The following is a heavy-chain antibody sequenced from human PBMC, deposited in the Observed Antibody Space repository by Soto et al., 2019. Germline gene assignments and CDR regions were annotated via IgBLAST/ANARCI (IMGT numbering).Heavy chain of an antibody. CDR1: GDSISRNGYF. Sequence: QVQLQESGPGLVKPSQTLSLTCSVSGDSISRNGYFWTWIRQHPGKGLEWIGYIYYDGRSYYTPSLKSRVIISVDTSKNHFSLNLTAVTAADTAVYYCARGTMLRGPGYYYAMDVWGQGTTVTVSS. CDR3: ARGTMLRGPGYYYAMDV. J-gene: IGHJ6*02. CDR2: IYYDGRS. D-gene: IGHD3-10*01. V-gene: IGHV4-31*03.